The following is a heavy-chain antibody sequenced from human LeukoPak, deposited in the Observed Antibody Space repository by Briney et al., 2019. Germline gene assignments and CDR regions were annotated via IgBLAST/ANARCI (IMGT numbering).Heavy chain of an antibody. Sequence: SETLSLTCTVSGGSISSYYWSWIRQHPGKGLEWIGYIYYSGSTYYNSSLKSRVTISVDTSKNQFSLKLSSVTAADTAVYYCARKESGQLVRGAFDIWGQGTMVTVSS. V-gene: IGHV4-59*06. CDR2: IYYSGST. CDR1: GGSISSYY. J-gene: IGHJ3*02. D-gene: IGHD6-6*01. CDR3: ARKESGQLVRGAFDI.